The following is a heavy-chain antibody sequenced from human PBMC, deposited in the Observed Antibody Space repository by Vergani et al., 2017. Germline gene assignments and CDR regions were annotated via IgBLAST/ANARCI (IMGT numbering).Heavy chain of an antibody. Sequence: QLQLQESGPGLVKPSATLSLTCSVSGASIRSSNYYWGWIRQPPGKGLEWIASIYYSGSTYYNPSLKIRVTISVDTSKNQFSLKLSSVTAADTAVYFCARHSXVEWLVKLGWIDPWGQGILVTVSS. CDR2: IYYSGST. D-gene: IGHD6-19*01. V-gene: IGHV4-39*01. CDR3: ARHSXVEWLVKLGWIDP. J-gene: IGHJ5*02. CDR1: GASIRSSNYY.